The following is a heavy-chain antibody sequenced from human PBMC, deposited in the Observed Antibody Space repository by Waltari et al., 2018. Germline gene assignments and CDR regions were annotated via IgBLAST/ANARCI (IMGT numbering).Heavy chain of an antibody. CDR1: GGSISTYY. V-gene: IGHV4-4*07. CDR2: IYATGST. Sequence: VQLQESGPGLVKPSETLSLTCTVSGGSISTYYWSWIRQPAGKGLEWIGRIYATGSTNYNPSLQSRVTMSVDTSKHQFSLKLSSVTAADTAVYYCARLKMALGSLGGGMDVWGQGTTVTVSS. J-gene: IGHJ6*02. D-gene: IGHD3-16*01. CDR3: ARLKMALGSLGGGMDV.